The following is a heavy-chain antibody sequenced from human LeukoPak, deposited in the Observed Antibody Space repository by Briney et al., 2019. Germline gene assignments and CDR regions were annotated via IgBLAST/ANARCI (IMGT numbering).Heavy chain of an antibody. D-gene: IGHD2-15*01. CDR1: GFTFSSYA. CDR2: ISGSGGST. CDR3: AKDYCSGGSCYSGHEY. V-gene: IGHV3-23*01. Sequence: PGGSLRLSCAASGFTFSSYAMSWVRQAPGKGLEGVSVISGSGGSTCYADSVKGRFTISRDNSKNTLYLQMNSLRAEDTAVYYCAKDYCSGGSCYSGHEYWGQGTLVTVSS. J-gene: IGHJ4*02.